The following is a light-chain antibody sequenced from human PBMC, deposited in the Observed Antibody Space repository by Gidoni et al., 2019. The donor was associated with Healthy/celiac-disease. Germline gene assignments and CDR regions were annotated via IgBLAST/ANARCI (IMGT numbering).Light chain of an antibody. CDR3: QSADSSGTSEV. Sequence: SYELTQPPSVSVSPGQTARITGSGDALPKQYAYWYQQKPGQAPVLVIYKDSERPSGIPERFSGSSSGTTVTLTISGVQAEDEADYYCQSADSSGTSEVFGGGTKLTVL. CDR1: ALPKQY. V-gene: IGLV3-25*03. CDR2: KDS. J-gene: IGLJ2*01.